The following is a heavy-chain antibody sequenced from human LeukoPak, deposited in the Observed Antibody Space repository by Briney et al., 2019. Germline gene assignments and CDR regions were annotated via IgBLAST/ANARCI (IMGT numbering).Heavy chain of an antibody. J-gene: IGHJ3*02. CDR1: GGSISSSSYY. Sequence: SETLSLTCTVSGGSISSSSYYWGWILQPPGKGLEWIGSIYYSGSTYYNPSLKSRVTISVDTSKNQFSLKLSSVTAADTAVYYCARRDYGSGSYARLDVFDIWGQGTMVTVSS. CDR3: ARRDYGSGSYARLDVFDI. V-gene: IGHV4-39*01. D-gene: IGHD3-10*01. CDR2: IYYSGST.